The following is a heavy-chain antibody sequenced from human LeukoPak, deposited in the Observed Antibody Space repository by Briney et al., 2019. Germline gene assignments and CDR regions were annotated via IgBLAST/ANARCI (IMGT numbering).Heavy chain of an antibody. CDR3: ARKGLGGELGGFDS. Sequence: PGGSLRLSCAASGFTVSVNYMSWVRQAPGKGLEWVSGINRNGGSTGYADFVKGRFTISRDNAKNSLYLQMNSLRVEDTALYHCARKGLGGELGGFDSWGQGTLVTVSS. CDR1: GFTVSVNY. V-gene: IGHV3-20*01. D-gene: IGHD1-26*01. CDR2: INRNGGST. J-gene: IGHJ4*02.